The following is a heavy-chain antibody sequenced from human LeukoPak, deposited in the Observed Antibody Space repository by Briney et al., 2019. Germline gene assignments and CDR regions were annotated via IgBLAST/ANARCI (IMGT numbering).Heavy chain of an antibody. Sequence: ASVKVSCKASGYTFTSYGISWVRQAPGQGLEWMGLFNPSGGSTIYAQKFQGRVTMTRDMSISTAYMELSRLRSDDTAVYYCARDRMAFADAFDIWGQGTMVTVSS. CDR1: GYTFTSYG. CDR3: ARDRMAFADAFDI. V-gene: IGHV1-46*01. CDR2: FNPSGGST. D-gene: IGHD5-24*01. J-gene: IGHJ3*02.